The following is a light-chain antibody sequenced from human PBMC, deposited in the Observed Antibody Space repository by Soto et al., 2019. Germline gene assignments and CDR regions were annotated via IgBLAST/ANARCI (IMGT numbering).Light chain of an antibody. V-gene: IGKV3-20*01. CDR3: QQYASAPLT. CDR2: DAS. Sequence: EIVLTQSPGTLSLSPGEGATLSCRASQSVAKNYLAWYKQKPGQAPRLLIYDASSRATDIPDRFSGSGSETDFTLTISGLEPEDFEVYYCQQYASAPLTFGGGTKVEIK. J-gene: IGKJ4*01. CDR1: QSVAKNY.